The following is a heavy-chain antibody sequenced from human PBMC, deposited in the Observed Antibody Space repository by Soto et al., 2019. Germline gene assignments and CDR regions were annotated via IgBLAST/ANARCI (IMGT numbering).Heavy chain of an antibody. V-gene: IGHV3-30*18. J-gene: IGHJ4*02. D-gene: IGHD3-22*01. Sequence: QVQLVESGGGVVQPGRSLRLSCVASGLTYSSYGMHWVRQAPGKGLEWVAVISYDGSNKYYADSVRGRITISRDNSKNTLYLQMNSLRGEDTAVYYCAKEGSSGPFDYWGQGTLVTVSS. CDR3: AKEGSSGPFDY. CDR1: GLTYSSYG. CDR2: ISYDGSNK.